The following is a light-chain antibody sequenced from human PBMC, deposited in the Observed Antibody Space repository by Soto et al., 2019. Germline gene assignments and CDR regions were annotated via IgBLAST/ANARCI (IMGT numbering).Light chain of an antibody. V-gene: IGKV3-20*01. CDR1: QSVSTTF. CDR3: QQYGSSFIT. Sequence: IVLTQSPGTLSLSPGETATLSCRASQSVSTTFLAWYQQKPGQAPRLLIHAASTWATGIPDRFSGSGSGTDFTLTISRLDPEDSAVYYCQQYGSSFITFGQGTRLE. CDR2: AAS. J-gene: IGKJ5*01.